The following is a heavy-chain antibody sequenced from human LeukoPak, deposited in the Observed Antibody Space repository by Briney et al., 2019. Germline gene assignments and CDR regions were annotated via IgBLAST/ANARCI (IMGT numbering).Heavy chain of an antibody. J-gene: IGHJ4*02. Sequence: ASVKFSCKASGGTFSSYAISWVRQSPGQGLEWMGGIIPIFGTANYAQKFQGRVTITADESTSTAYMELSSLRSEDTAMYYCARDGHGMSSIVGATLGYWGQRTIVSVSS. CDR1: GGTFSSYA. CDR3: ARDGHGMSSIVGATLGY. CDR2: IIPIFGTA. V-gene: IGHV1-69*13. D-gene: IGHD1-26*01.